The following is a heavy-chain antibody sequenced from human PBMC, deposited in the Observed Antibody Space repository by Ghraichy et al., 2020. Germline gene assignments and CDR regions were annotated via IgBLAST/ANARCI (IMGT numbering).Heavy chain of an antibody. CDR2: IKWNSGST. J-gene: IGHJ3*02. Sequence: GGSLRLSCAASGFTFDDYAMHWVRQAPGEGPEWISGIKWNSGSTAYADSVKGRFTISRDNARNSLYLDMNSLRDEDTALYYCIKDISSPVHSSSWYRAFDIWGQGTTVTVSS. CDR1: GFTFDDYA. V-gene: IGHV3-9*01. CDR3: IKDISSPVHSSSWYRAFDI. D-gene: IGHD6-13*01.